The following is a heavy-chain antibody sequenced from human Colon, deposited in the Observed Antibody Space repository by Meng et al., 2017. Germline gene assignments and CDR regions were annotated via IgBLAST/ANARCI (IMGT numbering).Heavy chain of an antibody. D-gene: IGHD2-2*01. Sequence: QVQLQESGPGVVKPSQTLFPTCTISGGSINSAYYYWNWIRQSPGKGLEWLGYIHSSGNTYSTPSLKSRLTMSLDTSKNQFSLRLTSVTAADTAVYYCARNPVIPDARTFDFWGQGALVTVSS. V-gene: IGHV4-30-4*01. CDR1: GGSINSAYYY. J-gene: IGHJ4*02. CDR2: IHSSGNT. CDR3: ARNPVIPDARTFDF.